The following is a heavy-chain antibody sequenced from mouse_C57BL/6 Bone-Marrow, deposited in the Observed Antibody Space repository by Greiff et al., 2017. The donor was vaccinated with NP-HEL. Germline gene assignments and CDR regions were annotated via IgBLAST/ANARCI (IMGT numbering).Heavy chain of an antibody. D-gene: IGHD1-1*01. CDR3: TRREITTIVRFYYYAMDY. V-gene: IGHV1-53*01. J-gene: IGHJ4*01. CDR2: INPSNGGT. CDR1: GYTFTSYW. Sequence: QVQLQQPGTELVKPGASVKLSCKASGYTFTSYWMHWVKQRPGQGLEWIGNINPSNGGTNYNEKFKSKATLTVDKSSSTAYMQLSSLTYEDSAVYYCTRREITTIVRFYYYAMDYWGQGTSVTVSS.